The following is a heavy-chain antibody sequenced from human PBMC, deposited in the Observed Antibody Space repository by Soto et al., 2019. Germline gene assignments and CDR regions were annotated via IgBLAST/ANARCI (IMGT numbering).Heavy chain of an antibody. CDR2: IRSKAYGGTT. Sequence: PGGSLRLSCTASGFTFGDYAMNWVRQAPGKGLEWVGFIRSKAYGGTTEYAASVKGRFTISRDDSKSIAYLQMNSLKTEDTALYYCTRGHGSGVRVYWGQGTLVTVS. CDR1: GFTFGDYA. J-gene: IGHJ4*02. V-gene: IGHV3-49*04. CDR3: TRGHGSGVRVY. D-gene: IGHD3-10*01.